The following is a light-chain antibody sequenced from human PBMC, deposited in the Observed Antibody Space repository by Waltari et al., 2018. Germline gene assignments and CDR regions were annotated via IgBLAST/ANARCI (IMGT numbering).Light chain of an antibody. CDR3: QQYRNLWT. CDR1: QSLSNW. V-gene: IGKV1-5*03. CDR2: KAS. J-gene: IGKJ1*01. Sequence: DIQMTQSPSTLSASVGDRVTITCRASQSLSNWLAWYQPKPGKAPKVLIYKASTLESGGPSRFSGSGSGTEFTLTISSLQPDDFATYYCQQYRNLWTFGQGTKVEIK.